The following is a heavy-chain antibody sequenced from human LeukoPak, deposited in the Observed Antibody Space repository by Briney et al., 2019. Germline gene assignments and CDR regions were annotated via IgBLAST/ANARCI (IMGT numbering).Heavy chain of an antibody. CDR3: ARADFWSGYYTLPDY. CDR1: GYTFTSYG. J-gene: IGHJ4*02. V-gene: IGHV1-18*01. Sequence: ASVKVSCKASGYTFTSYGISWVRQAPGQGLEWMGWISAYNGNTNYAQKLQGRVTMTTDTSTSTAYMELRSLRSDDTAVYYCARADFWSGYYTLPDYWGQGTLVTVSS. D-gene: IGHD3-3*01. CDR2: ISAYNGNT.